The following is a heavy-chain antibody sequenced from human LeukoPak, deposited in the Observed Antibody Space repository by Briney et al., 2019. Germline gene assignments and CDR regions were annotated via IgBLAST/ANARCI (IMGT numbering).Heavy chain of an antibody. Sequence: KPGGSLRLSCAASGFTFTTYSMNWVRQAPGKWLEWVSSISATSSHIYHAGAVKGRFTTSRDNAKNSLFLQMNSLRVEDTAVYYCAKALGWFFDLWGRGTLVTVSS. V-gene: IGHV3-21*01. J-gene: IGHJ2*01. CDR3: AKALGWFFDL. CDR1: GFTFTTYS. CDR2: ISATSSHI.